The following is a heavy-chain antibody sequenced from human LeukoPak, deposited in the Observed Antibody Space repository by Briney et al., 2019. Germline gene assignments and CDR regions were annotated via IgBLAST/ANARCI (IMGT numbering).Heavy chain of an antibody. V-gene: IGHV4-34*01. CDR3: ARVENSGSSSGRAFDI. Sequence: SETLSLTCAVYGGSFSGYYWSWIRQPPGKGLEWIGEINHSGSTNYNPSLKSRVTISVDTSRNQFSLKLSSVTAADTAVYHCARVENSGSSSGRAFDIWGQGTMVTVSS. CDR2: INHSGST. D-gene: IGHD1-26*01. CDR1: GGSFSGYY. J-gene: IGHJ3*02.